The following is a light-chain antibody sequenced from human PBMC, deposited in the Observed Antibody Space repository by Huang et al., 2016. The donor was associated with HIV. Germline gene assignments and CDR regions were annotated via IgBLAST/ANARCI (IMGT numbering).Light chain of an antibody. CDR3: QQYNNWWT. Sequence: EIVMTQSPATLSVSPGERATLSCRASQRVSSNLAWYQQKPGQATRLLIYGASTRATWIPSRFSGSGSGTEFTLTISSLQSEDFAVYYCQQYNNWWTFGQGTKVEIK. CDR1: QRVSSN. V-gene: IGKV3-15*01. J-gene: IGKJ1*01. CDR2: GAS.